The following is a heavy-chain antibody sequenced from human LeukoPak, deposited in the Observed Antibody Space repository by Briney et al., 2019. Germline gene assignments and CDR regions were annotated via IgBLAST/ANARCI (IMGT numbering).Heavy chain of an antibody. CDR1: GGSISSSSYY. J-gene: IGHJ6*02. CDR2: IYYSGST. CDR3: ARVFNEDV. Sequence: PSETLSLTCTVSGGSISSSSYYWGWIRQPPGKGLEWIGSIYYSGSTYYNPSLKSRVTISVDTSKNQFSLKLSSVTAADTAVYYCARVFNEDVWGQGTTVTVSS. V-gene: IGHV4-39*01.